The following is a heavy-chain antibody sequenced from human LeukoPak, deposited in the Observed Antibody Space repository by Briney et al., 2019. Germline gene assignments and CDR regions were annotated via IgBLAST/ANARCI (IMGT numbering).Heavy chain of an antibody. D-gene: IGHD6-19*01. CDR1: GFTFSSYS. J-gene: IGHJ6*02. CDR2: IGYSSYI. Sequence: GGSLRLSCAASGFTFSSYSMNWVRQAPGKGLEWVSSIGYSSYIYYADSVKGRFTISRDNAKNSLYLQMNSLRAEDTAVYYCARDLTSSGYSSGSYYNYYGMDVWGQGTTVTVSS. CDR3: ARDLTSSGYSSGSYYNYYGMDV. V-gene: IGHV3-21*06.